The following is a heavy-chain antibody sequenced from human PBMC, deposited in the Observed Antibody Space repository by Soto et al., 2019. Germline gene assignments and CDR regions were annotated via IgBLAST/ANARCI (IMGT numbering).Heavy chain of an antibody. V-gene: IGHV5-10-1*01. D-gene: IGHD4-17*01. Sequence: GESLKISCKGSGYSFTSYWISWMRQMPGKGLEWMGRIDPSDSYTNYSPSFQGHVTISADKSISTAYLQWSSLKASDTAMDYCERLVELSAGTTVYEYYFDDWGQGSQVTVSS. CDR2: IDPSDSYT. CDR3: ERLVELSAGTTVYEYYFDD. CDR1: GYSFTSYW. J-gene: IGHJ4*02.